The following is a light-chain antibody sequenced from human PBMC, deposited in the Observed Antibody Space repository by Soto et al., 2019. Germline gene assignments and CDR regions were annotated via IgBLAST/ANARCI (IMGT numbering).Light chain of an antibody. Sequence: DIVMTQSPDSLAVSLGERATINCKSSQSVLYSSNNKNYLAWYQQRPGQPPKLLIYSASTRESGVTDRFSVSGCGTDFTLTITGLQADYVALSYGQEYENTPPYFGQGTKVESK. J-gene: IGKJ2*01. CDR3: QEYENTPPY. CDR2: SAS. V-gene: IGKV4-1*01. CDR1: QSVLYSSNNKNY.